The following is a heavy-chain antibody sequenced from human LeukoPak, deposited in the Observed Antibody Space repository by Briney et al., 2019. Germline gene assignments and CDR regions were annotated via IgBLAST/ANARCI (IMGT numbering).Heavy chain of an antibody. CDR1: GYTFTSYY. D-gene: IGHD3-22*01. Sequence: ASVKVSCKAYGYTFTSYYMHWVRQAPGQGLEWMGWINPNSGGTNYAQKFQGRVTMTRDTSISTAYMELSRLRSDDTAVYYCARETSSGSIGAFDIWGQGTMVTVSS. CDR3: ARETSSGSIGAFDI. J-gene: IGHJ3*02. V-gene: IGHV1-2*02. CDR2: INPNSGGT.